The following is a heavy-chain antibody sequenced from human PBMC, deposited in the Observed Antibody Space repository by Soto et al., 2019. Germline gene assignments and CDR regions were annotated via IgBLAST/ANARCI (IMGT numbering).Heavy chain of an antibody. Sequence: SETLSLTCAVSGGSISSGGYSWTWIRQSPGKGLEWIGNIYYSGSTYYNPSLKSRVSISVDTSKNQFSLKLTSVTAADTAVYYCARDKITGLFDYWGQGTLVTVSS. CDR2: IYYSGST. CDR1: GGSISSGGYS. V-gene: IGHV4-30-4*07. J-gene: IGHJ4*02. D-gene: IGHD2-8*02. CDR3: ARDKITGLFDY.